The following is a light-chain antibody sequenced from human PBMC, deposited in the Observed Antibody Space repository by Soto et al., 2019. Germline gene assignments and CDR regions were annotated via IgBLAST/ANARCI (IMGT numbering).Light chain of an antibody. CDR3: LQDYSFPLT. CDR1: QDSRND. CDR2: AVS. Sequence: AVQMTQSPSSLSASVGDRVTITCRASQDSRNDVGRYQQKPGKAPKLLIYAVSSLQSGVPSRFSGSGSGTDFILTISSLQPEDFATYYCLQDYSFPLTFGGRTKVAIK. V-gene: IGKV1-6*01. J-gene: IGKJ4*01.